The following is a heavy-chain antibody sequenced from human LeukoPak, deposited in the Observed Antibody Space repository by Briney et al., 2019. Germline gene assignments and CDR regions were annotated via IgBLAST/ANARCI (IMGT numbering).Heavy chain of an antibody. CDR1: GFTFSSYA. Sequence: QTGGSLRLSCAASGFTFSSYAMHWVRQAPGKGLEWVAVISYDGSNKYYADSVKGRFTISRDNAKNSLYLQMNSLRAEDTAVYYCARGRVKLDYWGQGTLVTVSS. V-gene: IGHV3-30-3*01. CDR3: ARGRVKLDY. D-gene: IGHD4-23*01. J-gene: IGHJ4*02. CDR2: ISYDGSNK.